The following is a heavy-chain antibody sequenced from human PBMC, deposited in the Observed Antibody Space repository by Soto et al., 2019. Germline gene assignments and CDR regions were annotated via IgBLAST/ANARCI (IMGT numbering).Heavy chain of an antibody. D-gene: IGHD5-12*01. V-gene: IGHV1-69*01. CDR1: GVTFSSFA. Sequence: QVQLVQSGAEVKQPGSSVKVSCQASGVTFSSFAISWVRHAPVQGLECMGGIIPIFRTPNYAQNFQGRVTITADESTSSVYMELSRLRSEDTAVYYCARSTGSGFRPGTHRFNWFDPWGQGTLVTVSS. CDR2: IIPIFRTP. CDR3: ARSTGSGFRPGTHRFNWFDP. J-gene: IGHJ5*02.